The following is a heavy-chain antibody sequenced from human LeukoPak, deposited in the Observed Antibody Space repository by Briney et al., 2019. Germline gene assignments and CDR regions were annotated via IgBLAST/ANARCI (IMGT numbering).Heavy chain of an antibody. J-gene: IGHJ4*02. CDR1: GYTFTTYG. Sequence: ASVKVSCKASGYTFTTYGISWVRQAPGQGLKWMGWISPYNGNTHYIQNLQGRVTMTVDTSTNTASMELRGLRSDDTAVYYCAGSLGYCTSNVCYLKYWGQGTLVTVSS. CDR2: ISPYNGNT. V-gene: IGHV1-18*01. D-gene: IGHD2-8*01. CDR3: AGSLGYCTSNVCYLKY.